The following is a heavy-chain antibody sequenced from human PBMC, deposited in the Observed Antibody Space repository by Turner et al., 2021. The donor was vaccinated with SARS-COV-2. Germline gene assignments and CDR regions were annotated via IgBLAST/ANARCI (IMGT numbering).Heavy chain of an antibody. CDR2: IYDRGST. V-gene: IGHV4-39*01. CDR3: AGQWGGELLGVLDGFDI. Sequence: QLQLQESGPGRVKPSETLSLTCTVSGGPISSSTYCWGWIRQPPGKGLEWIGSIYDRGSTYYNATLKSRVTIAGDTSKNQFSLKLSCVTAADAAVYYCAGQWGGELLGVLDGFDIWGQGTMVTVSS. J-gene: IGHJ3*02. CDR1: GGPISSSTYC. D-gene: IGHD1-26*01.